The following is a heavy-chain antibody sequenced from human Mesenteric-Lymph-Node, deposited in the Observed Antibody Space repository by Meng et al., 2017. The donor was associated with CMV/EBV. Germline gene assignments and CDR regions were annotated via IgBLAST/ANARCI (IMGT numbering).Heavy chain of an antibody. J-gene: IGHJ4*02. Sequence: TFSSYAISWVRQATGQGLEWMGWMNPNSGNTGYAQNFQGRVSMTRNTSISTAYMELSSLRSEDTAVYYCARVGFGYYDILTGYYSGYWGQGTLVTVSS. D-gene: IGHD3-9*01. CDR3: ARVGFGYYDILTGYYSGY. V-gene: IGHV1-8*02. CDR2: MNPNSGNT. CDR1: TFSSYA.